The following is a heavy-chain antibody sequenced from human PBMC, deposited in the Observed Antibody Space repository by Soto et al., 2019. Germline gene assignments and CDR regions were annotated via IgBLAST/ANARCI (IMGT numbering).Heavy chain of an antibody. Sequence: EVQLVEFGGGLVQPGGSLRLSCEASGFTFSSYYMSWVRQPPGKGLEWVANIKQDGSEKYYVDSVKGRFSISRDNAKNSLYLQMNSLRAEDTAVYYCARDGYSAGFDIWGQGTMVTVSS. CDR2: IKQDGSEK. D-gene: IGHD5-18*01. V-gene: IGHV3-7*01. J-gene: IGHJ3*02. CDR1: GFTFSSYY. CDR3: ARDGYSAGFDI.